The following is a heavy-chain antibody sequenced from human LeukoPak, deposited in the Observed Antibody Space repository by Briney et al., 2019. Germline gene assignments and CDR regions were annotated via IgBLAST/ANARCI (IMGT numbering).Heavy chain of an antibody. Sequence: PGGSLRLSCAASGFTFDDYAMHWVRQAPGKGLEWVSLISWDGGSTYYADSVKGRFTISRDNSKNSLYLQMNSLRAEDTAVYYCARALGSGWYEAVDYWGQGSLVTVSS. CDR1: GFTFDDYA. CDR3: ARALGSGWYEAVDY. D-gene: IGHD6-19*01. CDR2: ISWDGGST. V-gene: IGHV3-43D*03. J-gene: IGHJ4*02.